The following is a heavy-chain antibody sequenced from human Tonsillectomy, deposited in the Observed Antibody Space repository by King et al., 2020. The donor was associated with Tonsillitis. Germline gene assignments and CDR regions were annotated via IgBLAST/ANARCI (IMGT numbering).Heavy chain of an antibody. Sequence: VQLVESGGGVVQPGRSLRLSCAASGFTLRSYAMHWVRQAPGRGLEWVAVTWYDGSTKHYAESVKGRFTISRDNSTSTMYLQMNSLRAEDTAVYYCARDLSGSGLQHFQHWGQGTLVTVSS. V-gene: IGHV3-33*08. D-gene: IGHD3-10*01. CDR2: TWYDGSTK. CDR3: ARDLSGSGLQHFQH. CDR1: GFTLRSYA. J-gene: IGHJ1*01.